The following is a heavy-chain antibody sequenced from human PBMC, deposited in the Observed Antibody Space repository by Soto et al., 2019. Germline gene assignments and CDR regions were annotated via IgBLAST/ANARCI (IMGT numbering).Heavy chain of an antibody. CDR3: TTDGHFDY. CDR2: IKSKTDGETT. CDR1: DFAFNGAW. V-gene: IGHV3-15*01. Sequence: EVQLVESGGGLVKPGGSLRLSCAASDFAFNGAWMSWVRQAPGKGLEWVGRIKSKTDGETTDYAAHVKGRFTISRDDSRNTLFLQMNSLKTEDTAVYYCTTDGHFDYWGQGTLVTVSS. J-gene: IGHJ4*02.